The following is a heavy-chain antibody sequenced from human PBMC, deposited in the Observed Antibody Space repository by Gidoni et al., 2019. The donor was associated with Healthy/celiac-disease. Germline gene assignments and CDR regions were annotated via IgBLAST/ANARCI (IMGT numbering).Heavy chain of an antibody. CDR2: IYYSGGT. CDR3: ASPVYDYWSGYYYYMDV. V-gene: IGHV4-39*01. J-gene: IGHJ6*03. Sequence: LQLQESVPGLVKPSETLSLTCTLPGGSISSSSHYWGWIRQPQGKGLEWIGSIYYSGGTYSNPSLKSRVTISVDTSKNQFSLKLSSVTAAETAVYYCASPVYDYWSGYYYYMDVWGKGTTVTVSS. D-gene: IGHD3-3*01. CDR1: GGSISSSSHY.